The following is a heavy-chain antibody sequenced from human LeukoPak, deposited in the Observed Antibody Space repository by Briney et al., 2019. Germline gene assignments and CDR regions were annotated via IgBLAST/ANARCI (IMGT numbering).Heavy chain of an antibody. CDR1: GGSISSYY. D-gene: IGHD3-3*01. CDR2: IYTSGST. V-gene: IGHV4-4*07. Sequence: SETLSLTCTVSGGSISSYYWSWIRQPAGKGLEWIGRIYTSGSTNYNPSLKSRVTMSVDTSKNQFSLKLSSVTAADTAVYYCARVSVLEWLLLYFDYWGQGTLVTVSS. J-gene: IGHJ4*02. CDR3: ARVSVLEWLLLYFDY.